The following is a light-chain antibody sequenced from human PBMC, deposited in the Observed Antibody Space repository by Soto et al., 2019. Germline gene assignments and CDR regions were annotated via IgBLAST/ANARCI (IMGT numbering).Light chain of an antibody. CDR1: QSVSSN. V-gene: IGKV3-15*01. CDR3: QQYNKWPLT. J-gene: IGKJ1*01. Sequence: EIMMTQSPGTLSASPGERATLSCRASQSVSSNLAWYQQKPGQAPRLLIYAVSTRATGIPARFSGSGSGTEVTLTISSLQSEDFAVYYCQQYNKWPLTFGQGTKVDIK. CDR2: AVS.